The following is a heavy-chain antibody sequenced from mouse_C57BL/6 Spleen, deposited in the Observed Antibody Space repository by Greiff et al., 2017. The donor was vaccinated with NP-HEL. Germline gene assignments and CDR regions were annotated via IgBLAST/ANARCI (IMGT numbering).Heavy chain of an antibody. CDR1: GYTFTDYE. Sequence: VQLKESGAELVRPGASVTLSCKASGYTFTDYEMHWVKQTPVHGLEWIGAIDPETGGTAYNQKFKGKAILTADKSSSTAYMELRSLTSEDSAVYYCTRGGVVATGYFDVWGTGTTVTVSS. V-gene: IGHV1-15*01. CDR3: TRGGVVATGYFDV. J-gene: IGHJ1*03. D-gene: IGHD1-1*01. CDR2: IDPETGGT.